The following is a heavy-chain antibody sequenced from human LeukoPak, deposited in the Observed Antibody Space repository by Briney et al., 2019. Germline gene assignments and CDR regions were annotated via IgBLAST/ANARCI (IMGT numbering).Heavy chain of an antibody. D-gene: IGHD3-16*01. V-gene: IGHV4-59*12. Sequence: PSETLSLTCTVSGGSISSYYWSWIRQPPGKGLEWIGYIYYSGSTNYNPSLKSRVTISVDTSKNQFSLKLSSVTAADTAVYYCARGRRGSYYYYYMDVWGKGTTVTVSS. CDR2: IYYSGST. J-gene: IGHJ6*03. CDR3: ARGRRGSYYYYYMDV. CDR1: GGSISSYY.